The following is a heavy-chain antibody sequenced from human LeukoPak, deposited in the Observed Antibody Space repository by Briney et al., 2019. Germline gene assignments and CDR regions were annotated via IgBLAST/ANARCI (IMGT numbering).Heavy chain of an antibody. CDR2: ISYDGSNK. Sequence: GGSLRLSCAASGFTFSSYAMHWVRQAPGKGLEWVAVISYDGSNKYYADSVKGRFTISRDNSKNTLYLQMNSLRAEDTAVYYCARDPRGYSSSWYLGYFDYWGQGTLVTVSS. CDR3: ARDPRGYSSSWYLGYFDY. J-gene: IGHJ4*02. V-gene: IGHV3-30*04. CDR1: GFTFSSYA. D-gene: IGHD6-13*01.